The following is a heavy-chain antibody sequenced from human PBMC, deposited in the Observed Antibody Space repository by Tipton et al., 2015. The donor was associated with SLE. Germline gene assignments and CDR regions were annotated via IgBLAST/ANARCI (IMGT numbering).Heavy chain of an antibody. CDR2: VYSSGSA. V-gene: IGHV4-4*07. Sequence: GLVKPSETLSLTCSVSGDSITSYYWSWFRQSTGRGLEWIGRVYSSGSANYNPALISRVSMSVDISKNQVSLKLSSVTAADTALYYCARHFSGSYSFDYWGQGKLVTVSS. J-gene: IGHJ4*02. CDR3: ARHFSGSYSFDY. D-gene: IGHD1-26*01. CDR1: GDSITSYY.